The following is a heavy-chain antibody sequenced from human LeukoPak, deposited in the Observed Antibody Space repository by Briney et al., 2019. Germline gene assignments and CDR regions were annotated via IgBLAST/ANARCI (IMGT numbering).Heavy chain of an antibody. CDR3: VKDNPLDY. CDR2: MRYDGNNK. V-gene: IGHV3-30*02. D-gene: IGHD1-14*01. Sequence: PGGSLRLSCAASGFTFSSYSMNWVRQAPGKGLEWVAFMRYDGNNKLYADSMKGRFTISRDNSKNTLYLHINSLRAEDTAVYYCVKDNPLDYWGKGTMVIVSS. CDR1: GFTFSSYS. J-gene: IGHJ4*02.